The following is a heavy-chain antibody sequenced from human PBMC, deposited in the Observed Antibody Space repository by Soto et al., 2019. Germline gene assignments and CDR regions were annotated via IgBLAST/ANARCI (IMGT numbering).Heavy chain of an antibody. J-gene: IGHJ5*02. V-gene: IGHV3-15*07. CDR3: TTLDA. CDR2: IKAKTGGGTA. Sequence: EVQLVESGGGLVKPGGSLRLSCAASGFTFSNAWMYWVRQAPGKGLAWVGRIKAKTGGGTADYAAPVKGRFTISRDDSESMLYLEMNSLKTEDTGVYYCTTLDAWGQGTLVTVSS. CDR1: GFTFSNAW.